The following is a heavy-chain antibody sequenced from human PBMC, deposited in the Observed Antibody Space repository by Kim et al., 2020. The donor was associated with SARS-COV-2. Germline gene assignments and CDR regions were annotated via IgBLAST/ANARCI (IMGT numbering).Heavy chain of an antibody. Sequence: SETLSLTCTVSGYSISSGYYWGWIRQPPGKGLEWIGSIYHSGSTYYNPSLKSRVTISVDTSKNQFSLKLSSVTAADTAVYYCARDVSSWYPDGAFDIWGQGTMVTVSS. CDR3: ARDVSSWYPDGAFDI. J-gene: IGHJ3*02. CDR2: IYHSGST. CDR1: GYSISSGYY. D-gene: IGHD6-13*01. V-gene: IGHV4-38-2*02.